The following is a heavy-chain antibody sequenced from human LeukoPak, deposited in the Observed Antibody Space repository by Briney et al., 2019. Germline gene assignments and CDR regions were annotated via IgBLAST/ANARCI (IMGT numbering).Heavy chain of an antibody. V-gene: IGHV3-23*01. D-gene: IGHD3-10*01. J-gene: IGHJ4*02. Sequence: GGSLRLSCAASGFTFNNYAMSWVRQAPGKGLEWVSGIVASGDSTYYADSVKGRFTISRDNSKNTLSLQMNSLRAEDTAVYYCAKAFSYGSGSNYVTFDHWGQGVLVTVSS. CDR1: GFTFNNYA. CDR3: AKAFSYGSGSNYVTFDH. CDR2: IVASGDST.